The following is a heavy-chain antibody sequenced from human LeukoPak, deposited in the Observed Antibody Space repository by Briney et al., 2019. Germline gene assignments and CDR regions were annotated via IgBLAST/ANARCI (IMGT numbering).Heavy chain of an antibody. D-gene: IGHD3-16*01. J-gene: IGHJ4*02. CDR2: ISSSSSNK. CDR1: GFTFSSYA. V-gene: IGHV3-21*01. CDR3: ARDPPSRGTRYFDY. Sequence: KPGGSLRLSCAASGFTFSSYAMSWVRQAPGKGLEWVSSISSSSSNKDYVDSVKGRFTVSRDNAKNSLYLQMDSLRVEDTAVYYCARDPPSRGTRYFDYWGQGILVTVSS.